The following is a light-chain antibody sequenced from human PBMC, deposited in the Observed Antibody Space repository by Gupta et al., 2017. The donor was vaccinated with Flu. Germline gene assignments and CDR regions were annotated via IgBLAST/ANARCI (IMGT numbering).Light chain of an antibody. V-gene: IGKV1-5*03. CDR1: QTISTW. CDR3: QQYNTYSWT. Sequence: YRVTISCRASQTISTWLAWYQQKPGKAPKLLIYKASNLESGVPSRFSGSGSGTEFTLTISSLHPDDFATYYCQQYNTYSWTFGQGTKVEIK. J-gene: IGKJ1*01. CDR2: KAS.